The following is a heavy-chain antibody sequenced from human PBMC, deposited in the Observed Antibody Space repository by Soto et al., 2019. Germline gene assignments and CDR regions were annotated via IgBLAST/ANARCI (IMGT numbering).Heavy chain of an antibody. CDR2: VHHSGST. CDR3: VRHGRIVTVNWFDP. J-gene: IGHJ5*02. CDR1: GGFISSRSYF. D-gene: IGHD1-26*01. V-gene: IGHV4-39*01. Sequence: SETLSLTCTVFGGFISSRSYFWGWIRQPPGKGLEWIGSVHHSGSTYYNPSLKSRVTFSVDTSKNQFSLKLTSVTAADTAVYYCVRHGRIVTVNWFDPWGQGTLVTVSS.